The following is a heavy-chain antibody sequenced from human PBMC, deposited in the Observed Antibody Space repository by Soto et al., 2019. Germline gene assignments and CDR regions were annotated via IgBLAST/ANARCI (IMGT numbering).Heavy chain of an antibody. D-gene: IGHD3-3*01. J-gene: IGHJ5*02. V-gene: IGHV3-21*01. CDR3: ARDRTRYDDFWSGYLPNWLDP. CDR2: ISSSSSYI. Sequence: PGGSLRLSCAASGFTFSSYSMNWVRQAPGKGLEWVSSISSSSSYIYYADSVKGRFTISRDNAKNSLYLQMNSLRAEDTAVYYCARDRTRYDDFWSGYLPNWLDPWGQGTLVTVSS. CDR1: GFTFSSYS.